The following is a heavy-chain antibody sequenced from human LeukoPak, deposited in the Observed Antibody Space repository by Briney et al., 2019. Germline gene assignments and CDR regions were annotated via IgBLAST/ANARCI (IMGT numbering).Heavy chain of an antibody. CDR1: GYTLTELS. V-gene: IGHV1-24*01. CDR3: ARDSSDCGGDCSTAFDI. CDR2: FDPEDGET. Sequence: ASVKVSCEVSGYTLTELSMHWVRQAPGKGLEWMGGFDPEDGETIYAQKFQGRVTITADESTSTAYMELSSLRSEDTAVYYCARDSSDCGGDCSTAFDIWGQGTMVTVSS. J-gene: IGHJ3*02. D-gene: IGHD2-21*01.